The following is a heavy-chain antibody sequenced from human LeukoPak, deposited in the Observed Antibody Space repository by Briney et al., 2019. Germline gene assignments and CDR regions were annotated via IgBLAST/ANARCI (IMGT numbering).Heavy chain of an antibody. Sequence: PGRSLRLSCVASGFTFTRYDMHWVRQAPGKGLEWVAIISSDESKKDYASSVKGRFTIARDNSQNTLFVQMNSLRVEDTAVYYCVLGHYGGLFDNWGQGALVTVSS. CDR3: VLGHYGGLFDN. CDR2: ISSDESKK. J-gene: IGHJ4*02. V-gene: IGHV3-30-3*01. D-gene: IGHD4-23*01. CDR1: GFTFTRYD.